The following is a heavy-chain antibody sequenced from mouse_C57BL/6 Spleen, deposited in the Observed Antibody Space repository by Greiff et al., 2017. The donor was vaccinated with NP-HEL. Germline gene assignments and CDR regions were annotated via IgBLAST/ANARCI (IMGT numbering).Heavy chain of an antibody. D-gene: IGHD3-2*02. J-gene: IGHJ4*01. CDR2: IDPSDSYT. CDR1: GYTFTSYW. Sequence: QVQLKQPGAELVMPGASVKLSCKASGYTFTSYWMHWVKQRPGQGLEWIGEIDPSDSYTNYNQKFKGKSTLTVDKSSSTAYMQLSSLTSEDSAVYYCARQLRPSYYAMDYWGQGTSGTVSS. CDR3: ARQLRPSYYAMDY. V-gene: IGHV1-69*01.